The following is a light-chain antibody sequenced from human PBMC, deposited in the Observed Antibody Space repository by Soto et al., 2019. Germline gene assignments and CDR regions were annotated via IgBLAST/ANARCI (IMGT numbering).Light chain of an antibody. V-gene: IGLV2-14*01. J-gene: IGLJ3*02. Sequence: QSVLTQPASVSGSPGQSITISCNGSSNDIGAFNYVSWYRQPPGEAPKVLIRGVSYRPSGVSIRFSGSKSDNTASLSISGLQAEDEAHYYCSSYTTRNTWVFGGGTKLTVL. CDR2: GVS. CDR1: SNDIGAFNY. CDR3: SSYTTRNTWV.